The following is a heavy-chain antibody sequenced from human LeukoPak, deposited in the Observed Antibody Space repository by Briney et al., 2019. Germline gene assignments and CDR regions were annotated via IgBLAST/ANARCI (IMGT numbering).Heavy chain of an antibody. CDR2: MSNDGSDK. Sequence: PGGSLRLSCAEFGSSFITYGMHWVRQAPGKGLEWVAFMSNDGSDKLYRDSVKGRFTISRDNSKNTLYLQMTRLRDDDTAVYFCAKGLSGSYYYYMDVWGKGTTVTVSS. CDR1: GSSFITYG. J-gene: IGHJ6*03. CDR3: AKGLSGSYYYYMDV. D-gene: IGHD1-26*01. V-gene: IGHV3-30*02.